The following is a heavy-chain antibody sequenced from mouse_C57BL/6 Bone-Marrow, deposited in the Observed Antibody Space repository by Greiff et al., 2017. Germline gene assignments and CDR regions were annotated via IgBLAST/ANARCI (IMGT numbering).Heavy chain of an antibody. CDR1: GYTFTSYW. J-gene: IGHJ3*01. CDR3: AKKKICFAY. CDR2: IDPSDSYT. V-gene: IGHV1-50*01. Sequence: VQLQQPGAELVKPGASVKLSCKASGYTFTSYWMQWVKQRTGPGLEWIGEIDPSDSYTNYNQKFKGMATLTVDTSSSTAYMQLSRLTSVDSAVYDCAKKKICFAYWGQGTLVTVSA.